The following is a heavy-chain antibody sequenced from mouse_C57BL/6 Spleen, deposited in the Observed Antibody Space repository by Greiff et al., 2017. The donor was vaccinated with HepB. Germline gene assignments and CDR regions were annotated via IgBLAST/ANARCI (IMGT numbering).Heavy chain of an antibody. CDR3: ARVRDYDSFAY. J-gene: IGHJ3*01. CDR2: IDPSDSET. CDR1: GYTFTSYW. D-gene: IGHD2-4*01. V-gene: IGHV1-52*01. Sequence: QVQLQQPGAELVRPGSSVKLSCKASGYTFTSYWMHWVKQRPIQGLEWIGNIDPSDSETHYNQKFKDKATLTVDKSSSTAYMQHSSLTSEDSAVYYCARVRDYDSFAYWGQGTLVTVSA.